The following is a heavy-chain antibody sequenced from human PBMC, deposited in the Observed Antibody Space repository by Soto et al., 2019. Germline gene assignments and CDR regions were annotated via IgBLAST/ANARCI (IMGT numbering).Heavy chain of an antibody. J-gene: IGHJ4*02. CDR3: AKDGRTAAFDD. V-gene: IGHV3-30*18. CDR2: MSYDGSKE. D-gene: IGHD6-13*01. Sequence: QVQLVESGGGVVQPGRSLRLSCAASGFVFSDYGMHWVRQAPGKGLEWVTLMSYDGSKEYYADSVKGRFTISRDNSKNTLYLQMNSLSAEDSAVYYCAKDGRTAAFDDWGQGTLVIVSS. CDR1: GFVFSDYG.